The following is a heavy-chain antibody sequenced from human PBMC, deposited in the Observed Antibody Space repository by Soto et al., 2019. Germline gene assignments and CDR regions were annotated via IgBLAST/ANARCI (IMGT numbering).Heavy chain of an antibody. Sequence: ASVKVSCKASGYTFTGYYMHWVRQAPGQGLEWMGWINPNSGGTNYAQKFQGWVTMTRDTSISTAYMELGRLRSDDTAVYYCARGTVTMAGVVFYYYMDVWGKGTTVTVSS. CDR3: ARGTVTMAGVVFYYYMDV. D-gene: IGHD4-17*01. J-gene: IGHJ6*03. CDR2: INPNSGGT. CDR1: GYTFTGYY. V-gene: IGHV1-2*04.